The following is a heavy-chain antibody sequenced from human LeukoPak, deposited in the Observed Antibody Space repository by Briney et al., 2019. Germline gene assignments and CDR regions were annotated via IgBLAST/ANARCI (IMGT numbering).Heavy chain of an antibody. Sequence: GGSLRLSCAASGFTFSNYAMSWVRQAPGKGLEWVSGISGGGDNTYYADSVKGRFTISRDNPKNTLYLQMNSLRAEDTAVYYCARYSSGFLDSWGQGTLVTVSS. CDR3: ARYSSGFLDS. V-gene: IGHV3-23*01. J-gene: IGHJ4*02. CDR1: GFTFSNYA. D-gene: IGHD6-19*01. CDR2: ISGGGDNT.